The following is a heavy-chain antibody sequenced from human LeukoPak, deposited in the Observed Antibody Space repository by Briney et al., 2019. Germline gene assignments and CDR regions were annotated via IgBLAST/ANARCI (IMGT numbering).Heavy chain of an antibody. J-gene: IGHJ5*02. CDR1: GHTLTELF. D-gene: IGHD2/OR15-2a*01. CDR3: TLQRISFLNYFDP. Sequence: ASVKVSCKVSGHTLTELFMHWVRQAPGKGLEWMGGFDPEDGETIHAQKFQGRVTMTKDTSTHTGYMELSSLRSDDTAVYYCTLQRISFLNYFDPWGQGTLVTVSS. CDR2: FDPEDGET. V-gene: IGHV1-24*01.